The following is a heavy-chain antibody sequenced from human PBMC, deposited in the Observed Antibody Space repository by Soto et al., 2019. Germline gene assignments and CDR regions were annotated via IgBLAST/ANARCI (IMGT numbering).Heavy chain of an antibody. CDR3: AYDSNYCDHYAFDY. Sequence: QVQLVESGGGVVQPGRSLRLSCAASGFTFSSYGMHWVRQAPGKGLEWVAVISYDGSTKYYADSVKGRFTISRDNSKNPAYLQMNSLTAQDTAADYCAYDSNYCDHYAFDYWGQGTLVTVSS. J-gene: IGHJ4*02. D-gene: IGHD4-4*01. V-gene: IGHV3-30*18. CDR2: ISYDGSTK. CDR1: GFTFSSYG.